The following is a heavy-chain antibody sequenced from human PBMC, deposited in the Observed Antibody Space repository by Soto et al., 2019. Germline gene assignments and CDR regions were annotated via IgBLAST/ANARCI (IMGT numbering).Heavy chain of an antibody. Sequence: ASVKVSCKASGYSFISYAMHWVRQAPGQRLEWMGWINAGNGNTKYSQKFQGRVTITGDTSASTAYMDLSSLTSEDTAVYYCARVNYYGMDVWGQGTTVTVSS. J-gene: IGHJ6*02. CDR1: GYSFISYA. V-gene: IGHV1-3*01. CDR3: ARVNYYGMDV. CDR2: INAGNGNT.